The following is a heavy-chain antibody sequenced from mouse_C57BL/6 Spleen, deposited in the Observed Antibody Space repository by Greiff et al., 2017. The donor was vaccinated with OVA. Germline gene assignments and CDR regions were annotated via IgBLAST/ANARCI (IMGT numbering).Heavy chain of an antibody. CDR1: GYSITSGYY. CDR2: ISYDGSN. Sequence: EVQLVESGPGLVKPSQSLSLTCSVTGYSITSGYYWNWIRQFPGNKLEWMGYISYDGSNNYNPSLKNRISITRDTSTNQFFLKLNSVTTEDTATYYCARDGYYEDAMDYWGQGTSVTVSS. D-gene: IGHD2-3*01. J-gene: IGHJ4*01. CDR3: ARDGYYEDAMDY. V-gene: IGHV3-6*01.